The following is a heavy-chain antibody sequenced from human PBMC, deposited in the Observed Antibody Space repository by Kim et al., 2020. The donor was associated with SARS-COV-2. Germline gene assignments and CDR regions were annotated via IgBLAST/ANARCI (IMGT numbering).Heavy chain of an antibody. V-gene: IGHV5-51*01. Sequence: GESLKISCKGSGYSFTSYWIGWVRQMPGKGLEWMGIIYPGDSDTRYSPSFQGQVTISADKSISTAYLQWSSLKASDTAMYYCARYRRDGYNYHYYYGMDVWGQGTTVTVSS. CDR3: ARYRRDGYNYHYYYGMDV. CDR1: GYSFTSYW. J-gene: IGHJ6*02. CDR2: IYPGDSDT. D-gene: IGHD5-12*01.